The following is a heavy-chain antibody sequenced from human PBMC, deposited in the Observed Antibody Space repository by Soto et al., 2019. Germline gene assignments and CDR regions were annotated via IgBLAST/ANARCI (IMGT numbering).Heavy chain of an antibody. Sequence: EGQRVESGGGLVKPGGALRLSCAASGFTFTSHSINWVRQAPGKGLEWVASISRSSSYIDYADSVKGRFTISRDNANNSVYLQMNSQRAEETDVYYCERGIEWLVGGMDVWGQGTTATVSS. CDR1: GFTFTSHS. D-gene: IGHD3-3*01. CDR3: ERGIEWLVGGMDV. J-gene: IGHJ6*02. V-gene: IGHV3-21*01. CDR2: ISRSSSYI.